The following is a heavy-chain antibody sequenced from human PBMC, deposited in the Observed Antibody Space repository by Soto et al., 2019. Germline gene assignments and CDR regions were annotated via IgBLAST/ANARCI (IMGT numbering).Heavy chain of an antibody. J-gene: IGHJ6*02. CDR3: ARGYSNYPLDYGMDV. V-gene: IGHV3-30*03. CDR1: GFTFSSYG. CDR2: ISYDGSNK. Sequence: PGGSLRLSCAASGFTFSSYGMHWVRQAPGKGLEWVAVISYDGSNKYYADSVKGRFTISRDNSRNTLYLQMNSLRAEDTAVYYCARGYSNYPLDYGMDVWGQGTTVTVSS. D-gene: IGHD4-4*01.